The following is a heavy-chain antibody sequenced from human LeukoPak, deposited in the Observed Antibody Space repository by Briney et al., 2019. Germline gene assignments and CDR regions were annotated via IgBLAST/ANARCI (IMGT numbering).Heavy chain of an antibody. V-gene: IGHV4-31*02. Sequence: VKPSQTLSLTCTVSGGSISSDGYYWSWIRQRPGKGLEWIGYIYYSGSTYYNPSLKSRITISVDTFKNQFSLTLSSVTAADTAAYYCARDASGYCHMDVWGKGTTVTVSS. CDR1: GGSISSDGYY. J-gene: IGHJ6*03. D-gene: IGHD7-27*01. CDR2: IYYSGST. CDR3: ARDASGYCHMDV.